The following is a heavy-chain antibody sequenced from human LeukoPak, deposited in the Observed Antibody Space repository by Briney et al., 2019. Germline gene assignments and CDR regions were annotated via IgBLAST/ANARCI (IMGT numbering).Heavy chain of an antibody. CDR1: GYSVNNGYF. Sequence: PSETLSLTCTVSGYSVNNGYFWGWIRQPPGKGLEWIGSIYDSGSTYYNPSLKSRVTISVDTSKNQFSLKLSSVTAADTAVYYCARDGSGSNWFDPWGQGTLVTVSS. V-gene: IGHV4-38-2*02. J-gene: IGHJ5*02. CDR3: ARDGSGSNWFDP. CDR2: IYDSGST. D-gene: IGHD3-10*01.